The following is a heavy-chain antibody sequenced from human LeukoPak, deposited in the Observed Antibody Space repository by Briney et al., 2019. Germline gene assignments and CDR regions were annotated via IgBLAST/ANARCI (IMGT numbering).Heavy chain of an antibody. Sequence: PGGSLRLSCAASGFTVSTKYMSWVRQAPGKGLEWVSLIYSSGTTYYADSVKGRFTISRDNSKNSLYLQMNSLRAEDTAVYCCARVGGVPAAHFDYWGQGALVTVSS. J-gene: IGHJ4*02. CDR3: ARVGGVPAAHFDY. CDR1: GFTVSTKY. D-gene: IGHD2-2*01. V-gene: IGHV3-53*01. CDR2: IYSSGTT.